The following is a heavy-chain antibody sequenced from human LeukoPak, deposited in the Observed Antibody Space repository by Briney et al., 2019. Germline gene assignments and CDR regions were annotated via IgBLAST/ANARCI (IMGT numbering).Heavy chain of an antibody. Sequence: GASVKVSCKASGGTFSSYAISWVRQAPGQGLEWMGGIIPIFGTANYAQKFQGRVTITADESTSTAYMELSSLRSEDTAVYYCARTPRSGTTADYWGQGTLVTVSS. D-gene: IGHD1-26*01. CDR1: GGTFSSYA. J-gene: IGHJ4*02. V-gene: IGHV1-69*13. CDR2: IIPIFGTA. CDR3: ARTPRSGTTADY.